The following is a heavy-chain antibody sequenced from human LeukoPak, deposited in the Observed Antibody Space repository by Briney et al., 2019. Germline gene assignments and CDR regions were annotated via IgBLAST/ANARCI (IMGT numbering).Heavy chain of an antibody. CDR1: GYTFTSYG. D-gene: IGHD3-3*01. CDR2: ISAYNGNT. V-gene: IGHV1-18*01. Sequence: ASVKVSCKASGYTFTSYGISWVRQAPGQGLEWMGWISAYNGNTNYAQKPQGRVTMTTDTSTSTAYMELRSLRSDDTAVYYCAREAFTIFGVVITQYYYGMDVWGQGTTVTVSS. CDR3: AREAFTIFGVVITQYYYGMDV. J-gene: IGHJ6*02.